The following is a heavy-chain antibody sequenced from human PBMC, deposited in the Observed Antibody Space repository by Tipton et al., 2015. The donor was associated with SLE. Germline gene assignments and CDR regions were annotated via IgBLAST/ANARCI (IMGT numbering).Heavy chain of an antibody. CDR2: INPYNDNT. J-gene: IGHJ6*03. V-gene: IGHV1-18*01. CDR1: GYIFSTYG. Sequence: QLVQSGAEVKKPGASVKVSCRASGYIFSTYGISWVRQAPGQGLEWMGWINPYNDNTDYVELLQGRVTMTTDTSTGTAYMELTSLNSDDTATYYCARHPVAGYPSYMDVWGPGPTVTASS. CDR3: ARHPVAGYPSYMDV. D-gene: IGHD5-12*01.